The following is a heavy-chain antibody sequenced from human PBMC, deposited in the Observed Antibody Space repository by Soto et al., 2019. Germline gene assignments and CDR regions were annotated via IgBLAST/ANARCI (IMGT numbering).Heavy chain of an antibody. V-gene: IGHV3-23*01. CDR3: AKVRVVVITLGALDY. D-gene: IGHD3-22*01. J-gene: IGHJ4*02. CDR2: ISGSAGT. Sequence: GGSLRLSCTASGFTFRTYAMTWFRQAPGRGLEWVSAISGSAGTFYATSVKGRFTISRDNSRSTVYLQMHSLRAEDSAIYYCAKVRVVVITLGALDYWGQGXLVTVSS. CDR1: GFTFRTYA.